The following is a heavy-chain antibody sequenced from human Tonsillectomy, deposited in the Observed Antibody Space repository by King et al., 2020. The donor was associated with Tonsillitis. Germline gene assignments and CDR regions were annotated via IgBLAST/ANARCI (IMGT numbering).Heavy chain of an antibody. J-gene: IGHJ6*03. V-gene: IGHV3-15*01. CDR3: TTAHIAAAGTYYYYYYMDV. D-gene: IGHD6-13*01. Sequence: VQLVESGGGLVKPVGSIILSCAASGFTFSNAWMSWVRQAPGKGLEGDGGCKSKTDGGTTDYAAPVKGRFTISRDDSKNTLYLQMNTLKTEDTAVYYCTTAHIAAAGTYYYYYYMDVWGKGTTVTVSS. CDR1: GFTFSNAW. CDR2: CKSKTDGGTT.